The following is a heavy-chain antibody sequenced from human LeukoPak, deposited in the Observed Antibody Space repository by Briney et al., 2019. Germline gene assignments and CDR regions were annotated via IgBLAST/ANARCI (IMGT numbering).Heavy chain of an antibody. CDR3: ARSSRYFDWFYDY. V-gene: IGHV1-2*04. D-gene: IGHD3-9*01. Sequence: ASVKVSCKASGYTFTGYYMHWVRQAPGQGLEWMGWINPNSGGTNYAQKFQGWVTMTRDTSISTAYMELSRLGSDDTAVYYCARSSRYFDWFYDYWGQGTLVTVSS. CDR2: INPNSGGT. CDR1: GYTFTGYY. J-gene: IGHJ4*02.